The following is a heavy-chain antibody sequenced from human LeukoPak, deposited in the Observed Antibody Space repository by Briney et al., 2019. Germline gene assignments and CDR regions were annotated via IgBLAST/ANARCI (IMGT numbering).Heavy chain of an antibody. J-gene: IGHJ4*02. Sequence: SQTLSLTCTVSGGSISSGSYYWSWIRQPAGKGLEWIARIYTSGSTNYNPSLKSRVTISVDTSKNQFSLKLSSVTAADTAVNYCAREPRSIYGVYIDPLFADWGQGTLVPVSS. CDR1: GGSISSGSYY. V-gene: IGHV4-61*02. D-gene: IGHD5/OR15-5a*01. CDR2: IYTSGST. CDR3: AREPRSIYGVYIDPLFAD.